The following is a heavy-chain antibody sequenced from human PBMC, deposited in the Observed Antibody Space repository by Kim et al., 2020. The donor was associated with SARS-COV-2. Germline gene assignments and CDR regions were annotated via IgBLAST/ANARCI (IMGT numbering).Heavy chain of an antibody. D-gene: IGHD2-15*01. V-gene: IGHV3-72*01. CDR3: VRVAVARNYMDV. CDR2: SRNKANSYTT. Sequence: GGSLRLSCAASGFSFSDHYMDWVRQAPGEGLEWVGRSRNKANSYTTEYAASVKGRFIISRDDSKNSVYLQMNSLKTEDTAVYYCVRVAVARNYMDVWGKGTTVTVSS. CDR1: GFSFSDHY. J-gene: IGHJ6*03.